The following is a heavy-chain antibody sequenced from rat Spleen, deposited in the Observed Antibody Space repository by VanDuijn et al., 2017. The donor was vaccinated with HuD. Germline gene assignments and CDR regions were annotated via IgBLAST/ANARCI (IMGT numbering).Heavy chain of an antibody. Sequence: EVQLVESDGGLVQPGKSLTLSCAASGFALSDHFMAWVRQAPTKGLEWVATISYDGRNTYYRDSVKGRFTISRDNAKSTLSLQMDSLRSEDTATYYCARQDTSGYSNWFAYWGQGTLVTVSS. V-gene: IGHV5-29*01. CDR1: GFALSDHF. J-gene: IGHJ3*01. CDR2: ISYDGRNT. D-gene: IGHD4-3*01. CDR3: ARQDTSGYSNWFAY.